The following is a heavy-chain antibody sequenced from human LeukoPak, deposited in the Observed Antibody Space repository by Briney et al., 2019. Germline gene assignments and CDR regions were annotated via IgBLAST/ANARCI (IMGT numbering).Heavy chain of an antibody. J-gene: IGHJ4*02. CDR2: ISGYNGNT. D-gene: IGHD2-2*01. V-gene: IGHV1-18*01. CDR1: GYTVTTYG. Sequence: ASVKVSCKASGYTVTTYGTSGLRQAPGQGLEWMGWISGYNGNTHYAQRVQGRVTMTTDTSTSTAYMELRSLTSDDTAVYYCARALSNIIVPVAITYWGQGTLVTVSS. CDR3: ARALSNIIVPVAITY.